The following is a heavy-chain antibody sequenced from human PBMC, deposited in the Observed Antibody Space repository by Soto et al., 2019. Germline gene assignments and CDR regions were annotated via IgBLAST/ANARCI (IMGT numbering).Heavy chain of an antibody. CDR2: ISAHNGNT. D-gene: IGHD1-1*01. J-gene: IGHJ4*02. CDR1: GYGFTTYG. V-gene: IGHV1-18*01. Sequence: QVHLVQCGAEVKKPGAPVKVSCKGSGYGFTTYGITWVRQAPGQGLDWMAWISAHNGNTNYAQKVQGRVTVTRDTSTSTAYMELRSLRYDDTAVYYCARGGYGDYWGQGALVTVSS. CDR3: ARGGYGDY.